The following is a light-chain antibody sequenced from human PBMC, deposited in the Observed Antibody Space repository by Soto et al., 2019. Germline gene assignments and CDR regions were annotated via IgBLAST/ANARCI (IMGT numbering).Light chain of an antibody. J-gene: IGKJ5*01. CDR2: GTS. V-gene: IGKV3-15*01. CDR3: QQYGSSPIT. CDR1: QRVSSN. Sequence: EIIMTQSPETLSVSPGGRATLSCRASQRVSSNLAWYQQKPGQAPRLLIYGTSTRATGIPPRFSGSGSGTEFTLTISRLEPEDFAVYYCQQYGSSPITSGQGTRPEI.